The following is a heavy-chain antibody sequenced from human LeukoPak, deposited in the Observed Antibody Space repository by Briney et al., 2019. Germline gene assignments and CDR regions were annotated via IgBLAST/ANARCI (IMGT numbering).Heavy chain of an antibody. CDR2: ISSRSSYI. V-gene: IGHV3-21*01. CDR3: ARDRLLGDRDYYYYYYMDV. J-gene: IGHJ6*03. CDR1: GFTFSTYT. Sequence: GGSLRLSCAASGFTFSTYTMNWVRQAPGKGLEWVSSISSRSSYIYYADSVKGRFTISRDNAKNSLYLQMNSLRAEDTAVYHCARDRLLGDRDYYYYYYMDVWGKGTTVTVS. D-gene: IGHD3-16*01.